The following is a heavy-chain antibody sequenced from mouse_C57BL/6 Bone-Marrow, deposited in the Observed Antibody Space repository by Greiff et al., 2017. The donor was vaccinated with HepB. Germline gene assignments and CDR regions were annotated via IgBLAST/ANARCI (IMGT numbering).Heavy chain of an antibody. V-gene: IGHV2-6-1*01. J-gene: IGHJ2*01. D-gene: IGHD3-3*01. CDR1: GFSLTSYG. Sequence: VQLQESGPGLVAPSQSLSITCTVSGFSLTSYGVHWVRQPPGKGLEWLVVIWSDGSTTNNSALKSRLSISKDNSKSQVCLKMSSLQTDDTAMYYCARHGLGQGYFDYGGKGTTLTIAS. CDR2: IWSDGST. CDR3: ARHGLGQGYFDY.